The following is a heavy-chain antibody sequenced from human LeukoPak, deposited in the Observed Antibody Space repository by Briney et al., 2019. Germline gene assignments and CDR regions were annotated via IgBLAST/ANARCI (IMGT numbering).Heavy chain of an antibody. CDR1: GFSFNNYG. CDR3: ARDPNTYYYDSSPGPFDY. Sequence: GGSLRLSCAASGFSFNNYGMHWVRQAPGKGLEWVAVIWYDGSNKYYADSVKGRFTISRDNSKNTLYLQMNSLRAEDTAVYYCARDPNTYYYDSSPGPFDYWGQGTLVTVSS. CDR2: IWYDGSNK. J-gene: IGHJ4*02. D-gene: IGHD3-22*01. V-gene: IGHV3-33*08.